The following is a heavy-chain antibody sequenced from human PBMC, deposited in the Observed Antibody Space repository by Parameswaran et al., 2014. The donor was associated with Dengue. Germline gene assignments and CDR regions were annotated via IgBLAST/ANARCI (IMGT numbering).Heavy chain of an antibody. V-gene: IGHV4-59*13. CDR2: IYYSGST. J-gene: IGHJ5*02. Sequence: PGKGLEWIGYIYYSGSTNYNPSLKSRVTISVDTSKNQFSLKLSSVTAADTAVYYCARDREAYDFWSGRTPHWFDPWGQGTLVTVSS. CDR3: ARDREAYDFWSGRTPHWFDP. D-gene: IGHD3-3*01.